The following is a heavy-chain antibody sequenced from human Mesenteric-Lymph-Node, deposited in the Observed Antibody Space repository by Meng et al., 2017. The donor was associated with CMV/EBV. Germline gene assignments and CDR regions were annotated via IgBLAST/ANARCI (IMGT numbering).Heavy chain of an antibody. D-gene: IGHD3-22*01. CDR2: IRNRANSHTT. Sequence: GGSLRLSCAASGFTFSDHYMDWVRQAPGKGLEWVARIRNRANSHTTEYAASVKGRFIISRDDSQNSLFLQMNSLKTEDAAIYYCARGYFDSSGYHFVQDWGQGTLVTVSS. CDR1: GFTFSDHY. V-gene: IGHV3-72*01. CDR3: ARGYFDSSGYHFVQD. J-gene: IGHJ4*02.